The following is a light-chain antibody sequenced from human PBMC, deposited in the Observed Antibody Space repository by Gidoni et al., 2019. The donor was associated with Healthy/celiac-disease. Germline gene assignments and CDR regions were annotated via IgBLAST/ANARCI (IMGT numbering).Light chain of an antibody. CDR2: GAS. V-gene: IGKV3-15*01. Sequence: EIVMTQSPATLPVSPGDRATLSCRASQSVSSNLAWYQQKPGQAPRLLIYGASTRATGIPARFSGSGSVTEFTLTISSLQYEDFAVYYCQQYNNWPPRTFGQGTKVEIK. CDR3: QQYNNWPPRT. J-gene: IGKJ1*01. CDR1: QSVSSN.